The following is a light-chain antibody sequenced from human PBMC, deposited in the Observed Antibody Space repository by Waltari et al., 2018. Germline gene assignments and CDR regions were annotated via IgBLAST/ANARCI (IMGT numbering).Light chain of an antibody. Sequence: QSVLTQPPSASGTPGQRVTIHCSGSSSNIGSDYVYWYQQLPGTAPKLLIYRDNQRPSGVPDRFSGSNSGTSASLAISGLRSEDEADYYCAAWDDSLSGWVFGGGTKLTVL. V-gene: IGLV1-47*01. CDR1: SSNIGSDY. CDR2: RDN. J-gene: IGLJ3*02. CDR3: AAWDDSLSGWV.